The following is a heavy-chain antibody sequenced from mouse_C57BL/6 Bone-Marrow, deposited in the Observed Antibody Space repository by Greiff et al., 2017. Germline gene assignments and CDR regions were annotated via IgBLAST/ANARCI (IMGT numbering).Heavy chain of an antibody. CDR2: INPNNGGT. CDR3: ARFRLLDYFDV. D-gene: IGHD1-1*01. J-gene: IGHJ1*03. V-gene: IGHV1-18*01. CDR1: GYTFTDYN. Sequence: VHVKQSGPELVKPGASVKIPCKASGYTFTDYNMDWVKQSHGKSLEWIGDINPNNGGTSYNQKFKGKATLTVDKSSSTAYMELRSLTSEDTAVYYCARFRLLDYFDVWGTGTTVTVSS.